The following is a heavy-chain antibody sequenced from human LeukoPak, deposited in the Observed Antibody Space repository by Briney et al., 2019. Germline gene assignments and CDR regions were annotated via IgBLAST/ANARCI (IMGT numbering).Heavy chain of an antibody. J-gene: IGHJ4*02. CDR3: SNGIYSSSY. CDR2: INQDGSEE. CDR1: GFTFTRYW. D-gene: IGHD6-6*01. V-gene: IGHV3-7*01. Sequence: GGSLRLSCAASGFTFTRYWMAWVRQVPGKELEWISNINQDGSEEYYVDSVRGRFTASRDNAKNSLYLQMDNLRAEDTAVYYCSNGIYSSSYWGQGTLVTVSS.